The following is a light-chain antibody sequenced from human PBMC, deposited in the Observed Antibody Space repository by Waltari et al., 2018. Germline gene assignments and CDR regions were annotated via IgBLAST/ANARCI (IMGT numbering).Light chain of an antibody. V-gene: IGKV3-15*01. CDR3: QQYYKWPLT. CDR1: QSVNTY. J-gene: IGKJ4*01. Sequence: EIVLTQSPATLSVSPGERATLPCRDSQSVNTYLAWYQQKPGQAPRILISGAFSRATGISARFSGSGSGTDFTLTISSLEFADSAVYYCQQYYKWPLTFGGGTKMEIK. CDR2: GAF.